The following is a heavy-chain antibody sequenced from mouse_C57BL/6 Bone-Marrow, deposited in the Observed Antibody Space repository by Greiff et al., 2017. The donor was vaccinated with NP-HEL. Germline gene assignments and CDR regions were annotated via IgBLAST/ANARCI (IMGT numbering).Heavy chain of an antibody. Sequence: QVQLKQSGAELVRPGTSVKVSCKASGYAFTNYLIEWVKQRPGQGLEWIGVINPGSGGTNYNEKFKGKATLTADKSSSTAYMQLSSLTSEDSSVYFCAREGYCGSSLAWFAYWGQGTLVTVSA. CDR1: GYAFTNYL. V-gene: IGHV1-54*01. J-gene: IGHJ3*01. D-gene: IGHD1-1*01. CDR2: INPGSGGT. CDR3: AREGYCGSSLAWFAY.